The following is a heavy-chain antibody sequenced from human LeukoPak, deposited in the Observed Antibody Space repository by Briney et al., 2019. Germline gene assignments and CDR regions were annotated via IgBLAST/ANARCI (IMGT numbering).Heavy chain of an antibody. D-gene: IGHD6-13*01. CDR3: ARAKSSSSWHDY. J-gene: IGHJ4*02. CDR1: GFTFSSYS. CDR2: ISSSSSYI. Sequence: PGGSLRLSCAASGFTFSSYSVNWVRQAPGKGLEWVSSISSSSSYIYYADSVKGRFTISRDNAKNSLYLQMNSLRAEDTAVYYCARAKSSSSWHDYWGQGTLVTVSS. V-gene: IGHV3-21*01.